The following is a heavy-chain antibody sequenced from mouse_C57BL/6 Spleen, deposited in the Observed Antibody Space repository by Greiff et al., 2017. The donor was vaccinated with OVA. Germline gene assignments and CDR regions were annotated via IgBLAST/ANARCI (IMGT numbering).Heavy chain of an antibody. D-gene: IGHD1-1*01. J-gene: IGHJ2*01. CDR1: GYTFTDYY. CDR2: INPNNGGT. V-gene: IGHV1-26*01. CDR3: ARRDYYGSSYYFDY. Sequence: EVQLQQSGPELVKPGASVKISCKASGYTFTDYYMNWVKQSQGKSLEWIGDINPNNGGTSYNQKCKGKATLTVYKSSSTAYMELRSLTSEDSAVYYCARRDYYGSSYYFDYWGQGTTLTVSS.